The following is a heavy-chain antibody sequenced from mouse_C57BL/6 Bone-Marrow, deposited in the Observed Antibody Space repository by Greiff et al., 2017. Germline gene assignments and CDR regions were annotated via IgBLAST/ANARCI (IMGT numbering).Heavy chain of an antibody. V-gene: IGHV14-2*01. J-gene: IGHJ2*01. D-gene: IGHD1-1*01. CDR2: IDPEDGET. CDR1: GFNIKDYY. Sequence: EVKLEESGAELVKPGASVKLSCTASGFNIKDYYIHWVKQRTEQGLEWIGRIDPEDGETTYAPKFQDKATITADTSSHTAYLQLSSLTSADTAVYYCTRSLIYSGTNYWGQGTTLTVSS. CDR3: TRSLIYSGTNY.